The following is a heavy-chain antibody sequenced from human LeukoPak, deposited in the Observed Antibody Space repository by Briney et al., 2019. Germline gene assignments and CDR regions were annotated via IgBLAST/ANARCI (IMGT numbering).Heavy chain of an antibody. J-gene: IGHJ4*02. Sequence: SETLSLTCTVSGGSISSYYWSWIRQPAGKGLEWIGRIYTSGSTNYNPSLKSRVTMSVDTSKNQFSLKLSSVTAADTAVYYCARSKWGYGDYGGELDYWGQGTLVTVSS. CDR2: IYTSGST. CDR3: ARSKWGYGDYGGELDY. V-gene: IGHV4-4*07. CDR1: GGSISSYY. D-gene: IGHD4-17*01.